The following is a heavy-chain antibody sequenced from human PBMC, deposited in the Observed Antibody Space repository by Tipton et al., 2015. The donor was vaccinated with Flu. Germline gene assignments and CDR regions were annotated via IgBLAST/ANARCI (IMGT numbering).Heavy chain of an antibody. CDR1: GYSISSGYD. Sequence: TLSLTCDVFGYSISSGYDWGWMRQSPEKGLEWIASIHHGGSAYYNPSLKSRVTVSADTSKNQFSLKLTSVTAADTAVYYCARQMYYFASGTSDAFDIWGQRTLVTVSS. J-gene: IGHJ3*02. CDR3: ARQMYYFASGTSDAFDI. D-gene: IGHD3-10*01. CDR2: IHHGGSA. V-gene: IGHV4-38-2*01.